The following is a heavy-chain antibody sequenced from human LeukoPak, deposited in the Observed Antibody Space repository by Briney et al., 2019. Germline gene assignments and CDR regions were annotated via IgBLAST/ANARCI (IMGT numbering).Heavy chain of an antibody. D-gene: IGHD3-3*01. CDR3: AREYYDFWSGLTYYYYMDV. J-gene: IGHJ6*03. CDR1: GYTFTGYY. CDR2: INPNSGGT. V-gene: IGHV1-2*02. Sequence: ASVKVSCKASGYTFTGYYMHWVRQAPGQGLEWMGWINPNSGGTNYAQKFQGRVTMTRDTSISTAYMELSRLRSDDTAVYYCAREYYDFWSGLTYYYYMDVWGKGTTVTVSS.